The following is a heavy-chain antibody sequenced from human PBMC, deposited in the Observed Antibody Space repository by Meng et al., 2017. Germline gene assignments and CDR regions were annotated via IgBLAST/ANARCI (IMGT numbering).Heavy chain of an antibody. J-gene: IGHJ5*02. CDR3: ASLTGWFDP. CDR2: IITIFGTA. D-gene: IGHD3-10*01. Sequence: VQVVQVGAEVKKAGSSVKVSCKASGDTFSSDAISWVRQAPGQGLEWMGRIITIFGTANYAQKFQSRVTITADKSTSTAYMELSSLRSEDTAVYYCASLTGWFDPWGQGTLVTVSS. V-gene: IGHV1-69*06. CDR1: GDTFSSDA.